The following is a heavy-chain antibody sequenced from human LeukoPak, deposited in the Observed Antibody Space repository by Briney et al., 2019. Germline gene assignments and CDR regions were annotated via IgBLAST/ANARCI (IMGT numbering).Heavy chain of an antibody. CDR3: ARVIVAATHGFDY. CDR2: INHSGST. J-gene: IGHJ4*02. Sequence: SETLSLTCAVYGGSFSGYYWSWIRQPPGKGLEWSGEINHSGSTNYNPSLKRRVTVSVDTYKTQFSLKLSSVTAADTAVYYCARVIVAATHGFDYWGQGTLVTVSS. V-gene: IGHV4-34*01. D-gene: IGHD2-15*01. CDR1: GGSFSGYY.